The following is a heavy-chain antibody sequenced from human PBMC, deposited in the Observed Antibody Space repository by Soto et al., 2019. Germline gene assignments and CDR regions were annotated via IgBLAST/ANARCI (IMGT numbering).Heavy chain of an antibody. CDR3: ARATEYSGYDPTFDY. V-gene: IGHV4-31*03. Sequence: SETLSLTCTVSGGSISSGGYYWSWIRQHPGKGLEWIGYIYYSGSTYYNPSLKSRVTISVDTSKNQFSLKLSSVTAADTAVYYCARATEYSGYDPTFDYWGQGTLVTVSS. J-gene: IGHJ4*02. CDR2: IYYSGST. CDR1: GGSISSGGYY. D-gene: IGHD5-12*01.